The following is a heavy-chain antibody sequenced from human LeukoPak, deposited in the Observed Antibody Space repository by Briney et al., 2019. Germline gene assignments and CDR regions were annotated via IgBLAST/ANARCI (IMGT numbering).Heavy chain of an antibody. Sequence: GGSLRLSCAASGFTFRSYGMHWVRQAPGKGLEWVAVISYDGSNKYYADSVKGRFTISRDNSKNTLYLQMNSLRAEDTAVYYCAKRRGRGYTDPFDYWGQGTLVTVSS. V-gene: IGHV3-30*18. CDR1: GFTFRSYG. J-gene: IGHJ4*02. CDR3: AKRRGRGYTDPFDY. CDR2: ISYDGSNK. D-gene: IGHD2-2*02.